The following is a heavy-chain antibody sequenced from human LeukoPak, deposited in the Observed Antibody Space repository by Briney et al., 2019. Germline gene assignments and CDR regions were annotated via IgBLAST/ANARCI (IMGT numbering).Heavy chain of an antibody. J-gene: IGHJ5*01. CDR3: AKDLYSNGWYNYFDS. CDR2: ISHDGSDK. CDR1: GFTISTYG. Sequence: PGRSLRLSCAASGFTISTYGMHWVRQAPGRGLEWVAMISHDGSDKYYADSVKGRFTISRDNSKNTLDLQMNSLRVEDTAVYYCAKDLYSNGWYNYFDSWGQGTLVTVSS. D-gene: IGHD6-19*01. V-gene: IGHV3-30*18.